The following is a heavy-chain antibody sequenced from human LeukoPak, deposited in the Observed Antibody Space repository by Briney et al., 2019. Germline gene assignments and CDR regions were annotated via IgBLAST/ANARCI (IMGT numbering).Heavy chain of an antibody. V-gene: IGHV3-23*01. CDR1: GFTFSSYA. CDR2: ISGSGGST. J-gene: IGHJ4*02. CDR3: ARRAYLSFDY. Sequence: GASLRLSCAASGFTFSSYAMSWVRQAPGKGLEWVSAISGSGGSTYYADSVKGRFTISRDNAENSLYLQMNSLRTEDTAVYYCARRAYLSFDYWGQGTLVTVSS. D-gene: IGHD2/OR15-2a*01.